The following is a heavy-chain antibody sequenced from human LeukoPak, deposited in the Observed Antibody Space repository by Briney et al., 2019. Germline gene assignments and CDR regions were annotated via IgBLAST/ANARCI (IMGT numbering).Heavy chain of an antibody. Sequence: SDTLSLTCTLSGGSISSSSYYWAWIRQPPGKGPEWLGRIFYSGTTFYNPPLKSRVTTSLDTSKHQLSLELTTVTAADTAVYYCAGTMSGYCSTTSCSQQLWIDPWGQGTLVTVSS. D-gene: IGHD2-2*01. CDR2: IFYSGTT. V-gene: IGHV4-39*07. CDR1: GGSISSSSYY. J-gene: IGHJ5*02. CDR3: AGTMSGYCSTTSCSQQLWIDP.